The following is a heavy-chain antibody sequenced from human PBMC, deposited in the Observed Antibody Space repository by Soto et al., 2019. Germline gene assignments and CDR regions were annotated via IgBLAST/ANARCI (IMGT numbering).Heavy chain of an antibody. CDR2: INAGNGNT. J-gene: IGHJ5*02. CDR3: ARDRSQYNWFDP. Sequence: ASVKVSCKASGYTFTSYAMHWVRQAPGQRLEWMGWINAGNGNTKYSQKFQGRVAITRDTSASTAYMELSSLRSEDTAVYYCARDRSQYNWFDPWGQGTLVTVSS. V-gene: IGHV1-3*01. CDR1: GYTFTSYA.